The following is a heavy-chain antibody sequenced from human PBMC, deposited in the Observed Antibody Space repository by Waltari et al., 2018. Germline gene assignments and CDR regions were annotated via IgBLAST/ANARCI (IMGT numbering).Heavy chain of an antibody. CDR2: IKREIDGGTA. CDR1: GYPFNDAW. D-gene: IGHD3-10*01. J-gene: IGHJ4*02. CDR3: VRESFGNDI. Sequence: QLVESGGGLVKPGESLSLSCVASGYPFNDAWMSWVRQAPGKGLEWVGRIKREIDGGTAEYVESVKDRFTISRDDSKNTLYLQMNGLKSEDSAVYFCVRESFGNDIWGQGTLVTVSS. V-gene: IGHV3-15*01.